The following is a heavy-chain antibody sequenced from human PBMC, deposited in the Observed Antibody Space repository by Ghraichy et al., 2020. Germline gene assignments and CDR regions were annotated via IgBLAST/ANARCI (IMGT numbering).Heavy chain of an antibody. D-gene: IGHD1-14*01. CDR3: ASLPRKAGWPDY. V-gene: IGHV4-39*01. CDR2: IYYSGST. Sequence: SETLSLTCTVSGGSISSGGYYWGWIRQPPGKGLEWIGSIYYSGSTYYNPSLKSRVTISVDTSKNQFSLKLSSVTAADTAVYYCASLPRKAGWPDYWGQGTLVTVSS. J-gene: IGHJ4*02. CDR1: GGSISSGGYY.